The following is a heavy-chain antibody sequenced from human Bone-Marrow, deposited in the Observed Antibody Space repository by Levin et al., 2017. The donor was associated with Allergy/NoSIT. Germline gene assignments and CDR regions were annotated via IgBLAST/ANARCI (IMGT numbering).Heavy chain of an antibody. CDR2: IIPPFGRT. CDR1: GGSFRSYA. Sequence: ASVKVSCKASGGSFRSYAIIWVRQAPGQGLEWMGGIIPPFGRTNYAQRFQGRITITADDAKNMAYMELSSLRSEDTAVYYCARGSVVTARSEYFPHWGQGTLVTVSS. D-gene: IGHD2-21*02. J-gene: IGHJ1*01. CDR3: ARGSVVTARSEYFPH. V-gene: IGHV1-69*13.